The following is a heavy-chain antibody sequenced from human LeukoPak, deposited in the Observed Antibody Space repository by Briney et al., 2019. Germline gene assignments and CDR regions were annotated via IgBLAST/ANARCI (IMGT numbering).Heavy chain of an antibody. CDR3: AKDYLGSGWYAGVFDY. V-gene: IGHV3-30*18. CDR2: QSHDGRNK. CDR1: GFTFSSYG. D-gene: IGHD6-19*01. J-gene: IGHJ4*02. Sequence: GGSLRLSCAASGFTFSSYGMHWVRQAPGKGLEWVAVQSHDGRNKFYKDSVKGRFTISRDNAKNSLYLQMNSLRAEDTALYYCAKDYLGSGWYAGVFDYWGQGTLVTVSS.